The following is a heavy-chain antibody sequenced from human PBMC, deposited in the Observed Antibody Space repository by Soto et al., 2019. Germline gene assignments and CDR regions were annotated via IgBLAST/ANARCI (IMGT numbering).Heavy chain of an antibody. J-gene: IGHJ4*02. Sequence: EVQLLESGGGLVQPGESLKLSRAASGFNFNDYAMDWVRQAPRKGLAWVSAINGPGVNTYYGGSGKGRFTISRDNSKNTLYLQMNRLPAEDTAIYYCAKAKGGCYNPRFAYWGQGTVVTVSS. CDR2: INGPGVNT. D-gene: IGHD2-15*01. V-gene: IGHV3-23*01. CDR3: AKAKGGCYNPRFAY. CDR1: GFNFNDYA.